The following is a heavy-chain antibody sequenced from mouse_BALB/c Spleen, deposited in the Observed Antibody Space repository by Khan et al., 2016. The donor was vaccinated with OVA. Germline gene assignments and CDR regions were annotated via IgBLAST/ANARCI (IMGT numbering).Heavy chain of an antibody. J-gene: IGHJ2*01. CDR1: GYSITSGYG. D-gene: IGHD1-2*01. CDR3: ARTARIEY. V-gene: IGHV3-2*02. Sequence: EVQLVESGPGLVKPSQSLSLTCTVTGYSITSGYGWNWIRQFPGNKLEWMGYISYSGSTNYNPSLKSRISLTRDTSKNQFFLQLNSVTTEDTATYYCARTARIEYWGQGTTLTVSA. CDR2: ISYSGST.